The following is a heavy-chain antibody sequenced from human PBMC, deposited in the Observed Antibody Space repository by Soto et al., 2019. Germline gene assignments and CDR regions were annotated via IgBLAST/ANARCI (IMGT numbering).Heavy chain of an antibody. V-gene: IGHV3-33*06. J-gene: IGHJ6*02. CDR3: ANLWGDGYNLGQDYNGMDV. D-gene: IGHD5-12*01. CDR2: IWYDGSLQ. Sequence: QVQMVESGGGVVQPGRSLRLSCAASGFSSENYGMHWVRQAPGRGLEWVAIIWYDGSLQYYAAAEKGRFTISRDNSKNTLYLEMNSLRAEDTAVYYCANLWGDGYNLGQDYNGMDVWGQGTTVIVSS. CDR1: GFSSENYG.